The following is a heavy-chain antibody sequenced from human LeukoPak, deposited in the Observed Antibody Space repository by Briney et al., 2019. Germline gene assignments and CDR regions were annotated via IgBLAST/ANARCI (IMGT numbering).Heavy chain of an antibody. CDR1: GYTFTGYY. J-gene: IGHJ6*02. V-gene: IGHV1-2*02. CDR3: ARDRGGLYSSWPDYYYGMDV. CDR2: INLNSGGT. D-gene: IGHD6-13*01. Sequence: ASVKVSCKASGYTFTGYYMHWVRQAPGQGLEWMGWINLNSGGTNYAQKFQGRVTMTRDTSISTAYMELSRLRSDDTAVYYCARDRGGLYSSWPDYYYGMDVWGQGTTVTVSS.